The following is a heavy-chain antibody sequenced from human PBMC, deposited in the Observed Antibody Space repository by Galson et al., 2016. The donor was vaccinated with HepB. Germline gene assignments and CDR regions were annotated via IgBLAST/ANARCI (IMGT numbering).Heavy chain of an antibody. CDR2: IIPLFGTA. Sequence: SVKVSCKASGGTLSSNSITWVRQAPGQGLEWMGGIIPLFGTAKYAQKFQGRVTISTDESTSTAYMELSSLTSEDSAMYYCASPARDDGNVYYIGWFDPWGQGTLVTVSS. V-gene: IGHV1-69*05. CDR1: GGTLSSNS. J-gene: IGHJ5*02. CDR3: ASPARDDGNVYYIGWFDP. D-gene: IGHD3-10*01.